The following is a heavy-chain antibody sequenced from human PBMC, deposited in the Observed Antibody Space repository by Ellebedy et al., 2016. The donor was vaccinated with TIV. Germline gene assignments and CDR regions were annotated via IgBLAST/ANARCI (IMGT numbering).Heavy chain of an antibody. CDR1: GFIFSDNA. J-gene: IGHJ5*02. V-gene: IGHV3-72*01. CDR2: CGKTGDGHIT. CDR3: ARDYWVSYES. D-gene: IGHD3-16*01. Sequence: GESLKIPCAASGFIFSDNAMAWVRQAPGKGLEWVGRCGKTGDGHITTYAASVKGRFTISRDDSKNSLYLKMNSRKLEDTAVYYCARDYWVSYESWGQGTLVTVSS.